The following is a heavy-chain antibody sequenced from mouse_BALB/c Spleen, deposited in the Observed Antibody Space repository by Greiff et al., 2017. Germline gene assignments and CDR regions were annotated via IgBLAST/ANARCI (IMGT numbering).Heavy chain of an antibody. Sequence: DVKLVESGGGLVKLGGSLKLSCAASGFTFSSYYMSWVRQTPEKRLELVAAINSNGGSTYYPDTVKGRFTISRDNAKNTLYLQMSSLKSEDTAVYYCARQGGYGNYAYYYAMDYWGQGTSVTVSS. D-gene: IGHD2-1*01. CDR2: INSNGGST. CDR3: ARQGGYGNYAYYYAMDY. J-gene: IGHJ4*01. V-gene: IGHV5-6-2*01. CDR1: GFTFSSYY.